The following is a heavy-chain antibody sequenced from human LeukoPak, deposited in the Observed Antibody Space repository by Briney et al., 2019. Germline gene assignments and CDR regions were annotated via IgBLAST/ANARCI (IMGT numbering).Heavy chain of an antibody. CDR1: GFTFSSYA. Sequence: GGSLRLSRAASGFTFSSYAMSWVRQAPGKGLEWVSAISGSGGSTYYADSVKGRFTISRDNSKNTLYLQMNSLRAEDTAVYYCAKAPSGSGYYYFGYWGQGTLVTVSS. CDR3: AKAPSGSGYYYFGY. V-gene: IGHV3-23*01. CDR2: ISGSGGST. J-gene: IGHJ4*02. D-gene: IGHD3-22*01.